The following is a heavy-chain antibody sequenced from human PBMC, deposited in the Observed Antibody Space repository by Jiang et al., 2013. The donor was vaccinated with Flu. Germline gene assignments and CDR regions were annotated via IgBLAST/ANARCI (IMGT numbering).Heavy chain of an antibody. D-gene: IGHD6-13*01. Sequence: GPGLVKPSGTLSLTCAVSGGSISSSNWWSWVRQPPGKGLEWIGEIYHSGSTNYNPSLESRVTISVDKSKNQFSLKLSSVTAADTAVYYCARRGGGLAAAWFDPWGQGTLVTVSS. V-gene: IGHV4-4*02. J-gene: IGHJ5*02. CDR1: GGSISSSNW. CDR2: IYHSGST. CDR3: ARRGGGLAAAWFDP.